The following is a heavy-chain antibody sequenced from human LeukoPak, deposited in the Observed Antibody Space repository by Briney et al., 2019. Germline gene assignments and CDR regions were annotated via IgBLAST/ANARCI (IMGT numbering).Heavy chain of an antibody. CDR2: IDGGGGPT. Sequence: PGGSLRLSCAAFGFTFRNYAMSWVRQAPGKGLEWVSVIDGGGGPTYYADSVKGRFTISRDNSKNTLYLQMNSLRAEDTAVYYCARATESSGWHFYYYYGMDVWGQGTTVTVSS. CDR3: ARATESSGWHFYYYYGMDV. J-gene: IGHJ6*02. D-gene: IGHD6-19*01. CDR1: GFTFRNYA. V-gene: IGHV3-23*01.